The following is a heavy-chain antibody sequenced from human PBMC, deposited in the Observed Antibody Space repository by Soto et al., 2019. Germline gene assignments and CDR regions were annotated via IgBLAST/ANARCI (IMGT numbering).Heavy chain of an antibody. CDR1: GDSIGTTHSC. CDR2: IHYSGST. V-gene: IGHV4-39*01. Sequence: PSETLSLTCTVSGDSIGTTHSCWAWIRQSPGKGLEWIGNIHYSGSTYYVPSLRSRVTLSVDTYKNQFSLRLTSVTAEDTAVYYCARHEGNGNVWPLDYWGQGIMVT. CDR3: ARHEGNGNVWPLDY. J-gene: IGHJ4*02. D-gene: IGHD2-8*01.